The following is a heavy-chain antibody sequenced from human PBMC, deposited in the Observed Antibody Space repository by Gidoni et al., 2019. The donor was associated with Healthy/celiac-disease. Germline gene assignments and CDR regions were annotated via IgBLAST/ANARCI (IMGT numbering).Heavy chain of an antibody. J-gene: IGHJ6*02. CDR2: ISWNSGSI. CDR1: GFTVDDYA. Sequence: EVQLVESGGGLVQPGRSLRLSCAASGFTVDDYARHWVRQAPEKGLEWVSGISWNSGSIGYADSVKGRFTISRDNAKNSLYLQMNSLRAEDTALYYCAKEGAGMDVWGQGTTVTVSS. V-gene: IGHV3-9*01. CDR3: AKEGAGMDV.